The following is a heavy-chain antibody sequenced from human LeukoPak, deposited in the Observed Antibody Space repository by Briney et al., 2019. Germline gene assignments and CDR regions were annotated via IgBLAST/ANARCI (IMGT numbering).Heavy chain of an antibody. J-gene: IGHJ3*02. CDR1: GYTFTSYD. CDR2: MNPNSGNT. CDR3: ARPAARGGVDAFDI. V-gene: IGHV1-8*01. Sequence: ASVKVSCKASGYTFTSYDINWVRQATGQGLEWMGWMNPNSGNTGYAQKFQGRVTMTRNTSISTAYMELSSLRSEDTAVYYCARPAARGGVDAFDIWGQGTMVTVSS. D-gene: IGHD6-6*01.